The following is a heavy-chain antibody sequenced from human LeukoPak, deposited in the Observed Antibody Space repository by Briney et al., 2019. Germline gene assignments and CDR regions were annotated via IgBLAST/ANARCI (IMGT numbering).Heavy chain of an antibody. CDR3: AREIDRDDYNRFFDY. Sequence: ASVTVSCKASGYSFSTHTMNWVRQAPGQRLEWMGWINAGNGNTKYSQKFQGRVTITRDTSASTAYMEMRSLRSEDTAVYYCAREIDRDDYNRFFDYWGQGTLVTVSS. J-gene: IGHJ4*02. CDR1: GYSFSTHT. D-gene: IGHD5-24*01. V-gene: IGHV1-3*01. CDR2: INAGNGNT.